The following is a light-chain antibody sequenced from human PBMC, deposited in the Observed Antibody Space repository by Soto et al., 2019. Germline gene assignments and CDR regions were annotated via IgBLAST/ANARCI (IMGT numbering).Light chain of an antibody. CDR2: DVS. CDR3: CSYAGTYSYV. CDR1: SSDSDVNDYKF. J-gene: IGLJ1*01. V-gene: IGLV2-11*01. Sequence: QSALTQPRSVSGSPGQSVTISCTGTSSDSDVNDYKFFSWYQQHPGKAPKLIIFDVSERPSGVPDRFSASKSGNTASLSISGLQAEDEADYYCCSYAGTYSYVFGSGTKVTLL.